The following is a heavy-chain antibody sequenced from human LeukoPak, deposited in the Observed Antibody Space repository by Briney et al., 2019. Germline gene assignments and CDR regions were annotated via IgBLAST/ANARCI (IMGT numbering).Heavy chain of an antibody. CDR1: GFTFSSYA. V-gene: IGHV3-23*01. CDR2: ISGSGDNT. Sequence: GGSLRLSCAVSGFTFSSYAMSWVRQAPGKGLEWVSAISGSGDNTYYADSVKGRLTISRDNSKNTLYLQMNSLRAEDTAIYYCAKEGKREDYWGQGTLVTVSS. CDR3: AKEGKREDY. J-gene: IGHJ4*02.